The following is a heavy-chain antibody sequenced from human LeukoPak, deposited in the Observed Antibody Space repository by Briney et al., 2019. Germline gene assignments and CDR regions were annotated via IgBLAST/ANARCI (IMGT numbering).Heavy chain of an antibody. CDR3: ARAQKGYTNSWLNWFDP. CDR1: GYTFTSYG. Sequence: ASVKVSCKASGYTFTSYGISWVRQAPGQGLEWMGGLIPTFNTPNYAQKFQGRVTITTDESTSTLELSSLRSEDTAMYYCARAQKGYTNSWLNWFDPWGQGTLVTVSS. J-gene: IGHJ5*02. V-gene: IGHV1-69*05. CDR2: LIPTFNTP. D-gene: IGHD6-13*01.